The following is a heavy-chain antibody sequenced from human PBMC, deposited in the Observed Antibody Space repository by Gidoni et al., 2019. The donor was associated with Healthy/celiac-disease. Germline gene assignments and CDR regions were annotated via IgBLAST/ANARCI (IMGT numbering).Heavy chain of an antibody. CDR3: AKVGVAAAGTYYYYYYGMDV. J-gene: IGHJ6*02. CDR1: GVTFSSYA. V-gene: IGHV3-23*04. CDR2: ISGSGGST. D-gene: IGHD6-13*01. Sequence: EVQLVESGGGLVQPGGSLRLSCAASGVTFSSYAMSWVRQAPGRGLEWVSAISGSGGSTYYADSVKGRFTISRDNSKNTLYLQMNSLRAEDTAVYYCAKVGVAAAGTYYYYYYGMDVWGQGTTVTVSS.